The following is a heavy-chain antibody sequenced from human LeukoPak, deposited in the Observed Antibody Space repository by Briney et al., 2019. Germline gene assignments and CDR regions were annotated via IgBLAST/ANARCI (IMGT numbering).Heavy chain of an antibody. CDR1: GYTFTTYY. D-gene: IGHD2-2*01. CDR2: INPTVGST. CDR3: AREGLGDCSSTSCYEFHNLNWFDP. J-gene: IGHJ5*02. V-gene: IGHV1-46*01. Sequence: ASVKVSCKASGYTFTTYYMHWVRQAPGQGLEWMGIINPTVGSTTYAQKFQGRVTMTRDTSTSTVFMELSSLRSEDTAVYYCAREGLGDCSSTSCYEFHNLNWFDPWGQGTLVTVSS.